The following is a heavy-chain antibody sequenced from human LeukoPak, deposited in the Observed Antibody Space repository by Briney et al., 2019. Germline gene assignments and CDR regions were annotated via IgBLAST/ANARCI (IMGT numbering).Heavy chain of an antibody. CDR3: ARDSVGVSTSDY. J-gene: IGHJ4*02. Sequence: GGSLRLSCVGSGFTFSRYWMSWVRQAPGKGLEWMANIKEDGSEKYYVDSVRGRFTISRDDAKNSLYLQMNSLRAEDTAVYYCARDSVGVSTSDYWGQGTLVTVSS. CDR1: GFTFSRYW. V-gene: IGHV3-7*01. D-gene: IGHD1-26*01. CDR2: IKEDGSEK.